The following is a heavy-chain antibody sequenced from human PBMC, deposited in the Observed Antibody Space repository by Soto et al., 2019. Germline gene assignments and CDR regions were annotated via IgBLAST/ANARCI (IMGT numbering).Heavy chain of an antibody. CDR1: GGTLSSYA. CDR3: ASRRTLIAAARIYYGMDV. CDR2: TIPILGTA. J-gene: IGHJ6*02. Sequence: QVQPVQSGAEVKKPGCSVKVSCKASGGTLSSYAISWVRQAPGQGLEWMGGTIPILGTANYAQKIQGRVTITADESTSTACMELSSLRSEDTAVYYWASRRTLIAAARIYYGMDVWGQGTTVTVCS. V-gene: IGHV1-69*01. D-gene: IGHD6-6*01.